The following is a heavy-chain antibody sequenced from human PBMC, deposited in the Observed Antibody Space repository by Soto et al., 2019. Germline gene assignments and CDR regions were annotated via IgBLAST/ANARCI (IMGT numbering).Heavy chain of an antibody. CDR1: GFTFSSYG. CDR3: ARSRTSDFWSGFYYFDY. D-gene: IGHD3-3*01. CDR2: IWYDGSNK. J-gene: IGHJ4*02. Sequence: GGSLRLSCVASGFTFSSYGMHWVRQAPGKGLEWVAVIWYDGSNKYYADSVKGRFTISRDNSKNTLYLQMNSLRAEDTAVYYCARSRTSDFWSGFYYFDYWGQGTLVTVSS. V-gene: IGHV3-33*01.